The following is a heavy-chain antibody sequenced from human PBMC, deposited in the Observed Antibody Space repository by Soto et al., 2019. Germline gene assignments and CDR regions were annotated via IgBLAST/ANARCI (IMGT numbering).Heavy chain of an antibody. D-gene: IGHD4-17*01. CDR1: EFTFSNYA. V-gene: IGHV3-30*03. CDR3: ARSGPYGDYDY. J-gene: IGHJ4*02. CDR2: ISHDGNNK. Sequence: GGSLRLSCAASEFTFSNYAMHWVRQAPGKGLQWLAVISHDGNNKYYADSVKGRFTISRDNSKNTLYLQMNSLRAEDTAVYYCARSGPYGDYDYWGQGTLVTVSS.